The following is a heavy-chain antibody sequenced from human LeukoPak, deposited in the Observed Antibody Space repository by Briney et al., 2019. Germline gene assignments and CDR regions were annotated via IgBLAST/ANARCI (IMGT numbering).Heavy chain of an antibody. CDR2: IHYSGSA. J-gene: IGHJ6*02. V-gene: IGHV4-59*01. CDR3: VKFGVDYDMGV. D-gene: IGHD3-16*01. CDR1: GVSISGSY. Sequence: SETLTLTCTASGVSISGSYWTWVRQPPGQGLEWIGQIHYSGSADYNPSLKRRLTISVDTSKNQMSLTLTSVAAAGTAIYYCVKFGVDYDMGVWGQGTTVTVSS.